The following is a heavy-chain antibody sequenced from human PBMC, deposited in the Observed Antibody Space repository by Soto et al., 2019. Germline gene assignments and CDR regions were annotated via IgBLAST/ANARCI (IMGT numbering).Heavy chain of an antibody. CDR1: GGTFSSYT. D-gene: IGHD4-17*01. J-gene: IGHJ4*02. V-gene: IGHV1-69*08. Sequence: QVQLVQSGAEVQKPGSSVKVSCKASGGTFSSYTISWVRQAPGQGLEWMGRIIPILGIANHAQKFQGRVTITADKSTSTAYMELSSLRSEDTAVYHCARDYGDYYFDYWGQGTLVTVSS. CDR2: IIPILGIA. CDR3: ARDYGDYYFDY.